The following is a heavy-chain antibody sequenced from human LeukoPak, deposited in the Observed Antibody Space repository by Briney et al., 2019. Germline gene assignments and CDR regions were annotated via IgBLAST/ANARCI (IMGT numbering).Heavy chain of an antibody. J-gene: IGHJ4*02. D-gene: IGHD3-10*01. CDR2: IKQDGSEK. CDR3: AKDALSYYGSGSSFDY. CDR1: GFTFTTYW. V-gene: IGHV3-7*03. Sequence: PGGSLRLSCAASGFTFTTYWMSWVRQAPGKGLEWMANIKQDGSEKYYVDSVKGRFTISRDNAKNSLYLQMNSLRAEDTAVYYCAKDALSYYGSGSSFDYWGQGTLVTVSS.